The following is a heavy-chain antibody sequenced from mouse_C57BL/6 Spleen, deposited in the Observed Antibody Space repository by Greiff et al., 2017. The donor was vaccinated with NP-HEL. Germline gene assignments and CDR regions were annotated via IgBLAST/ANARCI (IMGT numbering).Heavy chain of an antibody. V-gene: IGHV1-54*01. CDR3: AREETDGYYIDY. CDR2: INPGSGGT. CDR1: GYAFTNYL. Sequence: VQLQQSGAELVRPGTSVKVSCKASGYAFTNYLIEWVKQRPGQGLEWIGVINPGSGGTNYNEKFKGKATLTADKSSSTAYMQLSSLTSEDSAVYFCAREETDGYYIDYWGQGTTLTDSS. J-gene: IGHJ2*01. D-gene: IGHD2-3*01.